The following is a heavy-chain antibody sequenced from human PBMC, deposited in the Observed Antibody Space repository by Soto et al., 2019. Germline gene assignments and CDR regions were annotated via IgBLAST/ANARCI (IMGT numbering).Heavy chain of an antibody. Sequence: PSETLSLTCAVYGGSFSGYYWNWIRQSPGKGLEWIGEINHNGSTKYNLSLKSRATISVDTSKNQFSLKVSSVTAADTAVYYCARRIVVVTEHDYWGQGTLVTVSS. CDR3: ARRIVVVTEHDY. V-gene: IGHV4-34*01. CDR2: INHNGST. J-gene: IGHJ4*02. D-gene: IGHD2-21*02. CDR1: GGSFSGYY.